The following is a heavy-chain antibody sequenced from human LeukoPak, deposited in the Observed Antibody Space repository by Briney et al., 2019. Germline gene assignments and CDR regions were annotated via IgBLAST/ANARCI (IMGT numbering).Heavy chain of an antibody. D-gene: IGHD3-16*02. Sequence: GGSLRLSCAASGFTFSDYYMSWIRQAPGKGLEWVSYISSSGSTIYYADSVKGRFTNSRDNAKNSLYLQMNSLRAEDTAVYYCARGPAYDYVWGSYRYAANFDYWGQGTLVTVSS. CDR2: ISSSGSTI. V-gene: IGHV3-11*01. J-gene: IGHJ4*02. CDR3: ARGPAYDYVWGSYRYAANFDY. CDR1: GFTFSDYY.